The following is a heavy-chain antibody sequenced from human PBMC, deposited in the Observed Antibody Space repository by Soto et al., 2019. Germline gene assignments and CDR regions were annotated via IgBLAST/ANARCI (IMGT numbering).Heavy chain of an antibody. CDR1: GYTFTGYY. CDR3: ARGLHYGDSDAFDI. Sequence: EASVKVSCKASGYTFTGYYMHWVRQAPGQGLEWMGWINPNSGGTNYAQKFQGWVTMTRDTSISTAYMELSRLRSDDTAVYYCARGLHYGDSDAFDIWGQGTRVTVSS. D-gene: IGHD4-17*01. CDR2: INPNSGGT. V-gene: IGHV1-2*04. J-gene: IGHJ3*02.